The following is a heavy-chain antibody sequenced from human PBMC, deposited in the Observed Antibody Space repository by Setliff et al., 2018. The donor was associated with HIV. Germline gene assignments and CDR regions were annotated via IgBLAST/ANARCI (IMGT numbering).Heavy chain of an antibody. CDR3: ARAPPRITIFGVVVSSDYYNYYMDV. J-gene: IGHJ6*03. CDR2: INTNTGNP. Sequence: ASVKVSCKASGYTSTSYAMNWVRQAPGQGLEWMGWINTNTGNPTYAQGFTGRFVFSLDTSVSTAFLQISSLQAEDTAVYYCARAPPRITIFGVVVSSDYYNYYMDVWGKGTTVTVSS. V-gene: IGHV7-4-1*02. D-gene: IGHD3-3*01. CDR1: GYTSTSYA.